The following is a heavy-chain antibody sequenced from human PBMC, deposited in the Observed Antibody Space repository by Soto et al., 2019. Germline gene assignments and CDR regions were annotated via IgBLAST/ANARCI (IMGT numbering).Heavy chain of an antibody. D-gene: IGHD5-18*01. J-gene: IGHJ4*02. V-gene: IGHV1-2*04. CDR3: ARGGGFRYSYGDRYYFHY. CDR1: GYTFTAYY. CDR2: INPNSGGT. Sequence: QVQLVQSGAEVKKPGASVKVSCKASGYTFTAYYMHWVRQAPGQGLEWMGWINPNSGGTNYAQKFQGWVTMTRDTSSSTAYLELSRLRSDDTAVYSCARGGGFRYSYGDRYYFHYWGQGALVTVSS.